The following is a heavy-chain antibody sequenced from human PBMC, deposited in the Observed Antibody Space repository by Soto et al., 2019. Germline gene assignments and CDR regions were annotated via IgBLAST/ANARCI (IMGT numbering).Heavy chain of an antibody. CDR3: ARVNGDYAFDI. D-gene: IGHD4-17*01. CDR1: GGSFSGYY. J-gene: IGHJ3*02. Sequence: QVQLQQWGAGLLKPSETLSLTCAVYGGSFSGYYWSWIRQPPGKGLEWIGEINHSGSTNYNPSLKSRVTISVDTSKNRFSLKLSSVTAADTAVYYCARVNGDYAFDIWGQGTMATVSS. V-gene: IGHV4-34*01. CDR2: INHSGST.